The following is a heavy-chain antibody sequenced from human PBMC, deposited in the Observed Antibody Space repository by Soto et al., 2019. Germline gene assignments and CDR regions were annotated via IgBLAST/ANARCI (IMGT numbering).Heavy chain of an antibody. CDR1: EGTVSSDGW. J-gene: IGHJ4*02. V-gene: IGHV4-4*02. D-gene: IGHD6-13*01. CDR3: ARGERQQQRDY. Sequence: THSLTYAVSEGTVSSDGWWRWVQQPPGKGLEWIGEVYHSGNTNYNPSRKSRVIISVDKSKNQFSLKLSSVTDADTAMYYCARGERQQQRDYWGQGTLVTVSS. CDR2: VYHSGNT.